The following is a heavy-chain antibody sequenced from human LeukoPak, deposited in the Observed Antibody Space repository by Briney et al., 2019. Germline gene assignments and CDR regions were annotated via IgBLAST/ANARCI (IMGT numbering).Heavy chain of an antibody. CDR3: ARGRNSSDYGMDV. D-gene: IGHD6-25*01. J-gene: IGHJ6*02. Sequence: SETLSLTCAVSGGSFSSYYWSWIRQPPGKGLEWIGEINHSGSTNYNPSLKSRVTISVDTSKNQFSLKLSSVTAADTAVYYCARGRNSSDYGMDVWGQGTTVTVSS. CDR1: GGSFSSYY. V-gene: IGHV4-34*01. CDR2: INHSGST.